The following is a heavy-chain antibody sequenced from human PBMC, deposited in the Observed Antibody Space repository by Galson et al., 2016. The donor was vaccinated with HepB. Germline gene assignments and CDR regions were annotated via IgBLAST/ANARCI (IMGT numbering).Heavy chain of an antibody. J-gene: IGHJ4*02. CDR3: AEGSYDSSGYTLDY. D-gene: IGHD3-22*01. Sequence: SLRLSCAASGFTFSSCGMHWVRQAPGKGLEWVAVVSYDGSSKYYADSVKGRFTISRDNSKNTLYLQMNSLRAEDTAVYYCAEGSYDSSGYTLDYWGQGTLVTVSS. CDR1: GFTFSSCG. CDR2: VSYDGSSK. V-gene: IGHV3-30*18.